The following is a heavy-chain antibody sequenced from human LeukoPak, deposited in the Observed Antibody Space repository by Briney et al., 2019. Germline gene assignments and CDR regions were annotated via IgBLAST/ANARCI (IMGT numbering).Heavy chain of an antibody. CDR2: ISWNSGSI. D-gene: IGHD1-14*01. V-gene: IGHV3-9*01. CDR3: AKDKSGSYYYGMDV. CDR1: GFTFDDYA. J-gene: IGHJ6*02. Sequence: PGGSLRLSCAASGFTFDDYAMPWVRQAPGKGLEWVSGISWNSGSIGYADSVKGRFTISRDNAKNSLYLQMNSLRAEDTALYYCAKDKSGSYYYGMDVWGQGTTVTVSS.